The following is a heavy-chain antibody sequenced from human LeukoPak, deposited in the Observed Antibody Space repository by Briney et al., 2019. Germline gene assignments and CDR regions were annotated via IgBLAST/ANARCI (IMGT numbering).Heavy chain of an antibody. CDR3: ARLRVGATPFDY. V-gene: IGHV1-18*01. J-gene: IGHJ4*02. D-gene: IGHD1-26*01. CDR2: ISAYNGNT. Sequence: VASVKVSCKASGYTFTSYGISWVRQAPGQGLGWMGWISAYNGNTNYAQKLQGRVTMTTDTSTSTAYMELRSLRSDDTAVYYCARLRVGATPFDYWGQGTLVTVSS. CDR1: GYTFTSYG.